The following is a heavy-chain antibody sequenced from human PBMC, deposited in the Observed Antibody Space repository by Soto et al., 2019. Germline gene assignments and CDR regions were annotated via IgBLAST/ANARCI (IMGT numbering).Heavy chain of an antibody. J-gene: IGHJ3*02. CDR3: AKGESYSVNDAFDI. D-gene: IGHD1-26*01. V-gene: IGHV3-30*18. Sequence: PGGSLRLSCAASGFTFSSYGMHWVRQAPGKGLEWVAVISYDGSNKYYADSVKGRFTISRDNSKNTLYLQMNSLGAEDTAVYYWAKGESYSVNDAFDIWGQGTMVTVSS. CDR1: GFTFSSYG. CDR2: ISYDGSNK.